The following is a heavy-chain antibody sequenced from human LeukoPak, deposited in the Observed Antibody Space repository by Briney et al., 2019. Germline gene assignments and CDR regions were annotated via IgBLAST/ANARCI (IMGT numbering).Heavy chain of an antibody. CDR1: GGSISSGSYY. CDR2: IYTSGST. Sequence: PSQTLSLTCNVSGGSISSGSYYWSWIRQPAGKGLEWIGRIYTSGSTNYNPSLKSRVTISVDTSKNQFSLKLSSVTAADTAVYYCARGQVASVTIFGVVTYWFDPWGQGTLVTVSS. J-gene: IGHJ5*02. V-gene: IGHV4-61*02. D-gene: IGHD3-3*01. CDR3: ARGQVASVTIFGVVTYWFDP.